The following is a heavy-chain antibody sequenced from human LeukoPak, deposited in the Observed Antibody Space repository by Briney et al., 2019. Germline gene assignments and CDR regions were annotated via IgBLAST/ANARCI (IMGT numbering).Heavy chain of an antibody. V-gene: IGHV1-2*02. J-gene: IGHJ4*02. CDR2: INPNSGGT. D-gene: IGHD1-26*01. CDR3: ARDYPIVGAFDY. CDR1: GYTFTGYY. Sequence: APVKVSCKASGYTFTGYYMHWVRQAPGQGLEWMGWINPNSGGTNYAQKFQGRVTMTRDTSISTAYMELSRLRSDDTAVYYCARDYPIVGAFDYWGQGTLVTVSS.